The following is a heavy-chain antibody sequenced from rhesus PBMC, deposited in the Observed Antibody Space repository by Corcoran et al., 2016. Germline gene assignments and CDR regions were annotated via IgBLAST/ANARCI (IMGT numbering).Heavy chain of an antibody. Sequence: EAQLVESGGGLVQPGGSLRLSCVASGFSPRNFYLHWARQAPGKGLERVDLIKNKPNRYTTEYAAAVKGIFIISRDDSKNTLYLQMSSLKTEDTALYYAVWGGYWGQGVQVTVSS. J-gene: IGHJ4*01. D-gene: IGHD3-3*01. CDR2: IKNKPNRYTT. CDR3: VWGGY. V-gene: IGHV3-13*01. CDR1: GFSPRNFY.